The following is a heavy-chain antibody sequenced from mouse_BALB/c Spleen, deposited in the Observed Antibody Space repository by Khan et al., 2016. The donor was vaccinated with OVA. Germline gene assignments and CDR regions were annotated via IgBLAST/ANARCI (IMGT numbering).Heavy chain of an antibody. V-gene: IGHV5-6*01. Sequence: EVKLKESGGDLVEPGGSLKLSCAASGFTFSSYSMSWVRQTPDKRLEWVATISSGGDYTYYPDIVKGRFTISRDNAKNTLYLQMSSLKSEDTAMYYCASHLTGSFAYWGQGTLVAVSA. D-gene: IGHD4-1*01. CDR2: ISSGGDYT. CDR1: GFTFSSYS. J-gene: IGHJ3*01. CDR3: ASHLTGSFAY.